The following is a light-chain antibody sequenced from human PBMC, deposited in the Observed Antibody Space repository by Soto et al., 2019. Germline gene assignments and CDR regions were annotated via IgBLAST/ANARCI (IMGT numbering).Light chain of an antibody. Sequence: QSVLTQPPSASGTPGQRVTISCSGSSSNIGSNYVYWYQQLPGTAPKLLMYRNVKRPSGVPDRFSGSKSGTSASLAISGLRSEDEADYYCASWDDSLSGSYVFGTGTKVPVL. CDR2: RNV. CDR3: ASWDDSLSGSYV. J-gene: IGLJ1*01. CDR1: SSNIGSNY. V-gene: IGLV1-47*01.